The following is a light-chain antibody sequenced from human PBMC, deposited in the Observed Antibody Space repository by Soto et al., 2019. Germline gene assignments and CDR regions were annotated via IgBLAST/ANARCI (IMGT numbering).Light chain of an antibody. V-gene: IGKV3-20*01. J-gene: IGKJ5*01. CDR2: DAS. Sequence: EIVLTQSPGTLSLSPGERATLSCRASQNVDSNYLAWYQQKPGQAPRLLIYDASSRATGIPDRFGGSGSGTDFTLTISRLEPEDFAVYYCQQYGSLPITFGQGTRLEIK. CDR3: QQYGSLPIT. CDR1: QNVDSNY.